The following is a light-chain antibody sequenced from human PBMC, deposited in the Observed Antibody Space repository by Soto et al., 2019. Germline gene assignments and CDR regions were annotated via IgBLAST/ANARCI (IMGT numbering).Light chain of an antibody. V-gene: IGKV1D-12*01. CDR2: GAS. CDR1: QDISSL. Sequence: IRMTQSPSSFSASTGDRVTITCRASQDISSLLAWYQQKPGKAPKLLIYGASTLQSGVPSRFSGSGSGTHFTLTISSLQPEDFATYFCQQADSFPLTFGGGTKVEIK. CDR3: QQADSFPLT. J-gene: IGKJ4*01.